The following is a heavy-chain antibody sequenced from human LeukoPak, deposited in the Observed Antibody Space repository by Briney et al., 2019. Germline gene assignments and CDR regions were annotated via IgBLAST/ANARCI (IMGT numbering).Heavy chain of an antibody. CDR1: GDSISLQY. Sequence: SETLSLTCTVTGDSISLQYLNWIRQPPGKGLEWLGYISSSGNTNYHPSVNSRVTISRDTSKNQLSLRLKSLTAADTAVYYCARRSPIAAEDYWGQGILATVSS. CDR2: ISSSGNT. D-gene: IGHD6-6*01. V-gene: IGHV4-4*09. J-gene: IGHJ4*02. CDR3: ARRSPIAAEDY.